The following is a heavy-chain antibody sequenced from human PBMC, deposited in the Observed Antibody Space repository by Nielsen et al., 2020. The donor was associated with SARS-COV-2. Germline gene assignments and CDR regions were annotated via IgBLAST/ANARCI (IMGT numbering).Heavy chain of an antibody. J-gene: IGHJ4*02. Sequence: SVKVSCKASGYTFTDYYIHWVRQAPGQGLEWMGGIIPIFGTANYAQKFQGRVTITADESTSTAYMELSSLRSEDTAVYYCARVDGHCSGGSCYSGVYWGQGTLVTVSS. CDR3: ARVDGHCSGGSCYSGVY. CDR2: IIPIFGTA. V-gene: IGHV1-69*13. CDR1: GYTFTDYY. D-gene: IGHD2-15*01.